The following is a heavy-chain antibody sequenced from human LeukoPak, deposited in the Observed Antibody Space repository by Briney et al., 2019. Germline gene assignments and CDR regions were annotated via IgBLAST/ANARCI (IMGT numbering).Heavy chain of an antibody. Sequence: SETLSLTCTVSGGSVSSSSNYWSWIRQPPGKGLEWIGYNYYSGSTKYNPSLKSRVTISPDTSKNQFSLKLISVTAADTAMYYCASERSGWLTYFDFGGQGLRVTVS. J-gene: IGHJ4*02. CDR1: GGSVSSSSNY. D-gene: IGHD6-19*01. CDR3: ASERSGWLTYFDF. CDR2: NYYSGST. V-gene: IGHV4-61*01.